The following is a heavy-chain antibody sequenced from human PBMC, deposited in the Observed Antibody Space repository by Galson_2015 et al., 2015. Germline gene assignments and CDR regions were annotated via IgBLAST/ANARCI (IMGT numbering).Heavy chain of an antibody. Sequence: SLRLSCAASGFTFSGSSMNWVRQAPGKGLEWVSYISSSSSTKYYADSVKGRFTISRDNAKSSLYLQMNSLRDEDTAVYYCARDWGSSGYMIDYWGQGTLVTVPS. CDR2: ISSSSSTK. CDR3: ARDWGSSGYMIDY. J-gene: IGHJ4*02. V-gene: IGHV3-48*02. D-gene: IGHD3-22*01. CDR1: GFTFSGSS.